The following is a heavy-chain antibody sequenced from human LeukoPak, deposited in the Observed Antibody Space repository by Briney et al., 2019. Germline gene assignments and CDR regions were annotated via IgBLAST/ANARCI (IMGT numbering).Heavy chain of an antibody. J-gene: IGHJ3*02. D-gene: IGHD6-13*01. CDR1: GYTFTGYY. CDR3: ARSRIAAAGTGAFDI. V-gene: IGHV1-2*04. Sequence: ASVKVSCKASGYTFTGYYMHWVRQAPGQGLEWMGWINPNSGGTNYAQKFQGWVTMTRDTSIGTAYMELSRLRSDDTAVYYCARSRIAAAGTGAFDIWGQGTMVTVSS. CDR2: INPNSGGT.